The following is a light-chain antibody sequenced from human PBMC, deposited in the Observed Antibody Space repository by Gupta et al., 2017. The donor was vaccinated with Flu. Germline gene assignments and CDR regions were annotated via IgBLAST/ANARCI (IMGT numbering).Light chain of an antibody. CDR2: AAS. V-gene: IGKV1-39*01. J-gene: IGKJ3*01. Sequence: DIQMTQSPSSLSASVGDRVTITCRASQSISSYLNWYQQKPGKAPKLLIYAASSVQSGVPSRFSGSGSGIDFTLTISRLQPEDFATYYCQQRDSTPFTFGHGTKVDIK. CDR3: QQRDSTPFT. CDR1: QSISSY.